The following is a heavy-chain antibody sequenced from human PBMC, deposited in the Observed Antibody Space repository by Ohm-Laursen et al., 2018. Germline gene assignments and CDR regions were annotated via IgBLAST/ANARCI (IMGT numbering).Heavy chain of an antibody. CDR2: IRSKANSYAT. CDR3: TRGYYDSSCYYSNAFDI. J-gene: IGHJ3*02. D-gene: IGHD3-22*01. Sequence: SLRLSCSASGFTFSASAMHWVRQASGEGLEWVGRIRSKANSYATAYAASVKGRFTISRDDSKNTTYLQMNSLKTEDTAVYYCTRGYYDSSCYYSNAFDIWGQGTMVTVSS. V-gene: IGHV3-73*01. CDR1: GFTFSASA.